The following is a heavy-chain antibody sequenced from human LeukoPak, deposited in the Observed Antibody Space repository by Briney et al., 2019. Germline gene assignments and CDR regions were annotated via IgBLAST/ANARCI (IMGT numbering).Heavy chain of an antibody. CDR2: IYYSGST. Sequence: SETLSLTCTVSGGSISSSSYYWGWIRQPPGKGLEWIGSIYYSGSTYYNPSLKSRVTISVDTSKNQFSLKLSSVTAADTAVYYCARQVVAAMRDNWFDPWGQGTLVTVSS. CDR3: ARQVVAAMRDNWFDP. V-gene: IGHV4-39*07. D-gene: IGHD2-15*01. J-gene: IGHJ5*02. CDR1: GGSISSSSYY.